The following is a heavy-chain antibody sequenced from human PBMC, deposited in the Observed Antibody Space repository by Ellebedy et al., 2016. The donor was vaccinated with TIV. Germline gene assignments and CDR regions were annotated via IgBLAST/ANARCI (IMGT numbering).Heavy chain of an antibody. Sequence: SETLSLTXPVSGGSLRSTSYSWGWLRQPPVKGLECTGSISYSGTTNYNPSLQSRVTISLGTSKNQFSLKVSSMTAADAAIYYCARHHVSDGHGHWCDPWGQGTMVTASS. CDR2: ISYSGTT. CDR3: ARHHVSDGHGHWCDP. V-gene: IGHV4-39*01. J-gene: IGHJ5*02. CDR1: GGSLRSTSYS.